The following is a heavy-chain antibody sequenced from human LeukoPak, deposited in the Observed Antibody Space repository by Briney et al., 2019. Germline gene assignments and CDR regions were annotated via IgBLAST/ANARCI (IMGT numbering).Heavy chain of an antibody. CDR2: ISYDGRSK. Sequence: PGGSLRLSRAASGFTFSSYGMHWVRQAPGKGLEWVAGISYDGRSKEYVDSVKGRFTISRDNSKNTLYLQMNSLRAEDTAVYYCAKDRGYSHGFDYWGQGTQLTVSS. J-gene: IGHJ4*02. CDR3: AKDRGYSHGFDY. CDR1: GFTFSSYG. V-gene: IGHV3-30*18. D-gene: IGHD5-18*01.